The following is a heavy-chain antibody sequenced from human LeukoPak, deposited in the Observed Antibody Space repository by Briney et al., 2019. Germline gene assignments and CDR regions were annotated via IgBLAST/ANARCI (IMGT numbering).Heavy chain of an antibody. Sequence: PSETLSFTCTVSGGSITTYYWGWIRQPPGKGLEWIGYIYYSGSANYNPSLKSRVTISVDTSKNQFSLKLSSVTAADTAVYYCARGQRSYFRAVDDWGQGTLVTVSS. CDR1: GGSITTYY. CDR2: IYYSGSA. J-gene: IGHJ4*02. CDR3: ARGQRSYFRAVDD. D-gene: IGHD1-26*01. V-gene: IGHV4-59*01.